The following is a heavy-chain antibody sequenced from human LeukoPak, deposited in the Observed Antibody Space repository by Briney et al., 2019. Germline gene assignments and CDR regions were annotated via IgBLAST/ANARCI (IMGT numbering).Heavy chain of an antibody. Sequence: PSESLSLTCAVYGGSFSGYYWSWIRQPPGKGLEWIGSIYHGGSTYYNPSLKSRVTISVDTSKNQFSLKLSSVTAADTAVYYCARALSGDLWYFDLWGRGTLVTVSS. CDR2: IYHGGST. CDR3: ARALSGDLWYFDL. V-gene: IGHV4-34*01. CDR1: GGSFSGYY. J-gene: IGHJ2*01. D-gene: IGHD7-27*01.